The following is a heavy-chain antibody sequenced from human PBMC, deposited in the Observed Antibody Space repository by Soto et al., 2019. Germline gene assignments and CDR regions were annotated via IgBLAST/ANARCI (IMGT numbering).Heavy chain of an antibody. CDR3: ARVDYYDSSGFYYDC. V-gene: IGHV1-46*01. Sequence: ASVKVSCKASGYIFTNHYIHWVRQAPGQGLEWMGIINPSGGSTNYLQKFQGRITMTRDTSTSTVYMELSSLRSEDTAVYFCARVDYYDSSGFYYDCCGQGSLVTVSS. CDR1: GYIFTNHY. J-gene: IGHJ4*02. CDR2: INPSGGST. D-gene: IGHD3-22*01.